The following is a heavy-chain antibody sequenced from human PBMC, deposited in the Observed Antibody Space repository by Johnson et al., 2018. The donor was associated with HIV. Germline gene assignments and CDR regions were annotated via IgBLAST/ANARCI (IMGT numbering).Heavy chain of an antibody. CDR1: GFVFSDSH. V-gene: IGHV3-11*01. CDR3: ARPQGTGDAFDI. CDR2: ISSGGSSI. Sequence: QMQLVESGGALVKPGGSLRVSCVASGFVFSDSHMSWIRQAPGKGLEWISYISSGGSSIYYADSVRGRFTISRDNAKKSLFLQLSRLRAGDTGVYYCARPQGTGDAFDIWGQGTMVTVSS. D-gene: IGHD1-1*01. J-gene: IGHJ3*02.